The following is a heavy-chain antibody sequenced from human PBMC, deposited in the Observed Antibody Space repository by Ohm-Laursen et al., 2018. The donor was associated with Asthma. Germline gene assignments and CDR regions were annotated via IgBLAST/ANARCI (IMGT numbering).Heavy chain of an antibody. V-gene: IGHV3-74*01. CDR2: LFPDGRRT. J-gene: IGHJ4*02. Sequence: SLRLSCAASGFSLSDYFLHWVRQGPGEGLDWLSHLFPDGRRTNYADSVKGRFTTSRDDAQNTVYLQMNSLRVDDTAVYYCARGNLECLLWGQGTLVTVSS. CDR1: GFSLSDYF. D-gene: IGHD3-3*01. CDR3: ARGNLECLL.